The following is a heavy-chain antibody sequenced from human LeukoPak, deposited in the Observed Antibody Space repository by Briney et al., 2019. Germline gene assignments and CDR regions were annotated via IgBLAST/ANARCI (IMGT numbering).Heavy chain of an antibody. V-gene: IGHV3-30-3*01. CDR1: GFTFSSYA. CDR2: ISYDGSNK. Sequence: GGSLRLSCAASGFTFSSYAMHWVRQAPGKGLEWVAVISYDGSNKYYADSVKGRFTISRDNSKNTLYLQMNSLRAEDTAVYYCASAPRGSGSYYPPGYYGMDVWGQGTTVTVSS. J-gene: IGHJ6*02. D-gene: IGHD3-10*01. CDR3: ASAPRGSGSYYPPGYYGMDV.